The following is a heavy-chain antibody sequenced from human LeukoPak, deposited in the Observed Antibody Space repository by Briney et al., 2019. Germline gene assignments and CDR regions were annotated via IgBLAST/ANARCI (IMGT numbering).Heavy chain of an antibody. V-gene: IGHV4-59*01. Sequence: SETLSLTCTVSGGSISSYYWSWIRQPPGKGLEWIGYIYYSGSTNYNPSLKSRVTISLDTSKSQFSLKLNSVTAADTAVYYCARAPLTYSSGWYDYWGQGTLVTVSS. CDR3: ARAPLTYSSGWYDY. CDR2: IYYSGST. J-gene: IGHJ4*02. CDR1: GGSISSYY. D-gene: IGHD6-19*01.